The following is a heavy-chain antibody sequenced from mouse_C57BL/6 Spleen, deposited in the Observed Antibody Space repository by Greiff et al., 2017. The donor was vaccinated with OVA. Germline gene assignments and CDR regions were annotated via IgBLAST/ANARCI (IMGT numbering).Heavy chain of an antibody. J-gene: IGHJ3*01. D-gene: IGHD2-1*01. CDR2: IDPSDSET. CDR3: TIYYGNCPFAY. CDR1: GYTFTSYW. Sequence: QVQLKQPGAELVRPGSSVKLSCKASGYTFTSYWMHWVKHRPIQGLEWIGNIDPSDSETHYNQKFKDKATLTVDKSSSTAYMQLSSLTSEDSAVYYCTIYYGNCPFAYWGQGTLVTVSA. V-gene: IGHV1-52*01.